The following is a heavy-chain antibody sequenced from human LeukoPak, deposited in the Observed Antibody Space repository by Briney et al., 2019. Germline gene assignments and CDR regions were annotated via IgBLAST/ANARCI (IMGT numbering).Heavy chain of an antibody. Sequence: PGGSLRLSCAASGFTFSSYAMHWVRQAPGKGLEWVAVISYDGSNKYYADSVKGRFTISRDNSKNTLYPQMNSLRAEDTAVYYYSSGQNDAFDIWGQGTMVTVSS. J-gene: IGHJ3*02. V-gene: IGHV3-30*04. CDR1: GFTFSSYA. CDR3: SSGQNDAFDI. D-gene: IGHD6-19*01. CDR2: ISYDGSNK.